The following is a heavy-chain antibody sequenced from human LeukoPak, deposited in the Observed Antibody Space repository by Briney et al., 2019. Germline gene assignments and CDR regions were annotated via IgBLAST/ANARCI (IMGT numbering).Heavy chain of an antibody. CDR2: TNTDGSST. Sequence: GGTLRLSCTASGFTFSDYWMHWVRQAPGKELVWVSRTNTDGSSTTYADSVKGRFTISRDNAKNTVYLEMNSLRAEDTAVYYCARGMTYYYGSGKFDYWGQGSLVTVSS. J-gene: IGHJ4*02. D-gene: IGHD3-10*01. V-gene: IGHV3-74*01. CDR1: GFTFSDYW. CDR3: ARGMTYYYGSGKFDY.